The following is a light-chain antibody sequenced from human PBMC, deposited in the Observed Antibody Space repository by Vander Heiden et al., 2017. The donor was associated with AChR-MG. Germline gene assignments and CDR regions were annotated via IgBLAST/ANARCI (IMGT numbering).Light chain of an antibody. CDR2: GAA. CDR3: HQDDKSGWT. J-gene: IGKJ1*01. Sequence: EIVLTQSPGTLSLSPGERATLSCRASQSVRTSYLAWYQQKPGQAPRLLIYGAASRATGIPVRFSGSGSGTDFTLTISRLEPEDFAVYYCHQDDKSGWTFGQGTKVEIK. V-gene: IGKV3-20*01. CDR1: QSVRTSY.